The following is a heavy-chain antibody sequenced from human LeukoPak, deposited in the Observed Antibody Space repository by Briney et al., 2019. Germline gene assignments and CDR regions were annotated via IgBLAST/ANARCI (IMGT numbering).Heavy chain of an antibody. CDR2: IFYTGSP. Sequence: PSETLSLTCAVSGGSINNHKWWSWIRQSPGKGLEWLGEIFYTGSPNYNPSFKSRITMSVDKSKNHFSLILTSVTVADTAVYYCARDGNSYYDHWGQGIMVTVTS. D-gene: IGHD4-11*01. CDR3: ARDGNSYYDH. J-gene: IGHJ5*02. CDR1: GGSINNHKW. V-gene: IGHV4-4*02.